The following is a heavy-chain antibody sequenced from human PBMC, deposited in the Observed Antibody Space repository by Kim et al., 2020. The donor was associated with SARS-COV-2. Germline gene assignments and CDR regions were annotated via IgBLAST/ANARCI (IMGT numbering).Heavy chain of an antibody. CDR3: AKAGYFDWLFVS. CDR2: ISDTGDST. Sequence: GGSLRLSCAASGFIFSSYAMSWVRQAPGKGLEWVSGISDTGDSTFYADSVKGRFTISRDNSKNTLYLQMNSLIVEDTAVYSCAKAGYFDWLFVSWGQGSL. V-gene: IGHV3-23*01. J-gene: IGHJ5*01. CDR1: GFIFSSYA. D-gene: IGHD3-9*01.